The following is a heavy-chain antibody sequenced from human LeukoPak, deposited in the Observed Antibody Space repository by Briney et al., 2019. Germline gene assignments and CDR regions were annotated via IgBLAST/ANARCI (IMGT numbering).Heavy chain of an antibody. CDR2: IYYSGST. CDR3: ARQIRAAVLPFYMDV. CDR1: GGSISSSSYY. J-gene: IGHJ6*03. D-gene: IGHD6-25*01. Sequence: SETLSLTCTVSGGSISSSSYYWGWIRQPPGKGLEWIGNIYYSGSTYYNPSLKSRVTISVDTSKNQFSLKLSSVTAADTAVYYCARQIRAAVLPFYMDVWGKGTTVTISS. V-gene: IGHV4-39*01.